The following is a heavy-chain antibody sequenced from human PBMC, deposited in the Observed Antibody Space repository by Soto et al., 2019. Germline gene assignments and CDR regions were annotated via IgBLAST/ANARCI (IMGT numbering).Heavy chain of an antibody. V-gene: IGHV3-30*03. D-gene: IGHD4-17*01. CDR3: ATEIIRLLDTGFDY. Sequence: QVQLVESGGGVVQPGRSLRLSCAASGFTFSNYGMHWVRQAPGKGLEWVAVILFDGSNINYVDSVKGRFTISRDNSKNTLYLQMNSLRAEDTAVYYCATEIIRLLDTGFDYWGQGTLVTVSS. CDR2: ILFDGSNI. J-gene: IGHJ4*02. CDR1: GFTFSNYG.